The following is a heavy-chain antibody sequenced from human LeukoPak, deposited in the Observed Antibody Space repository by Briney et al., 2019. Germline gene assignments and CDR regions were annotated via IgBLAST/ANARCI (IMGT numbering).Heavy chain of an antibody. Sequence: ASVKVSCKASGYTFTDYYIHWVRQAPGQGLEWMGIISPSGGSSSYAQKFQGRVTITADKSTSTAYMELSSLRSEDTAVYYCARGPLSAYSSGWSWFDYWGQGTLVTVSS. V-gene: IGHV1-46*01. J-gene: IGHJ4*02. D-gene: IGHD6-19*01. CDR3: ARGPLSAYSSGWSWFDY. CDR2: ISPSGGSS. CDR1: GYTFTDYY.